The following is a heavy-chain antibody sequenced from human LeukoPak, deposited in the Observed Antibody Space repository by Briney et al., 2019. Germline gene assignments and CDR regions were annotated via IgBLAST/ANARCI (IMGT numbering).Heavy chain of an antibody. V-gene: IGHV4-30-2*01. D-gene: IGHD1-1*01. Sequence: KPSETLSLTCAVSGGSISSGGYSWSWIRQPPGKGLEWIGYIYHSGSTYYNPSLKSRVTISVDRSKNQFSLKLSSVTAADTAVYYCARKDGLEYYFDYWGQGTLVTVSS. CDR2: IYHSGST. J-gene: IGHJ4*02. CDR3: ARKDGLEYYFDY. CDR1: GGSISSGGYS.